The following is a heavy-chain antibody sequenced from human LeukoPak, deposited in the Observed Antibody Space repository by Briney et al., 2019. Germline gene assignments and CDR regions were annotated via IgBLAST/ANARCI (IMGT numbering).Heavy chain of an antibody. CDR1: GGSFSGYY. D-gene: IGHD3-22*01. Sequence: SETLSLTCAVYGGSFSGYYWSWIRQPPGKGLEWIGEINHRGSTNYNPSLKSRVTISVDTSKNQFSLKLSSVTAADTAVYYCARGPRRTANYYDSSGYPPWGQGTLVTVSS. CDR2: INHRGST. J-gene: IGHJ5*02. CDR3: ARGPRRTANYYDSSGYPP. V-gene: IGHV4-34*01.